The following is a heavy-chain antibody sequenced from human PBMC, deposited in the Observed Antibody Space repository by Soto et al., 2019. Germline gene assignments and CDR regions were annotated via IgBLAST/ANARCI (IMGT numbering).Heavy chain of an antibody. V-gene: IGHV1-18*04. CDR2: ISTHNGNT. CDR1: VFTSSG. Sequence: VASVKVSCKASVFTSSGISWVRQAPGQRLEWMGWISTHNGNTIYAQKFQGRVIMTMDTSTTTVYMELRSLRPGDTAVYLCAREGILGLFAAYDLWGQGTMVTVSS. D-gene: IGHD3-3*01. J-gene: IGHJ3*01. CDR3: AREGILGLFAAYDL.